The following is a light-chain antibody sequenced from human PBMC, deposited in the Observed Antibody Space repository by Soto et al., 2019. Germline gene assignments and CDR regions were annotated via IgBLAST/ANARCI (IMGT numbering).Light chain of an antibody. CDR3: QSYDSSLSGYV. Sequence: QSVLTQPPSVSGAPGQRVTISCTGSNSNIGPTYDVHWYQQLPGTAPKLLIYANTNRPSGVPDRFSGSKSGTSASLAITGLQADDEADYFCQSYDSSLSGYVFGTGTKLTVL. J-gene: IGLJ1*01. CDR1: NSNIGPTYD. CDR2: ANT. V-gene: IGLV1-40*01.